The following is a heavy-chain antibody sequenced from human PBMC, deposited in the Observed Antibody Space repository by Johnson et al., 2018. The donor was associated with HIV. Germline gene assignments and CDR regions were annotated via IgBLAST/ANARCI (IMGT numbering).Heavy chain of an antibody. D-gene: IGHD5-18*01. V-gene: IGHV3-13*01. Sequence: MLLVESGGGVVQPGGSLKLSCAASGFTFSGSVMHWVRQTTGKGLEWVSSIGTAGDTYYPGSVKGRFTISRENAKNSLYLQMNSLRPEDTAVYYCARDGRDLVTRGSFDVWGQGTVVTVSS. J-gene: IGHJ3*01. CDR3: ARDGRDLVTRGSFDV. CDR1: GFTFSGSV. CDR2: IGTAGDT.